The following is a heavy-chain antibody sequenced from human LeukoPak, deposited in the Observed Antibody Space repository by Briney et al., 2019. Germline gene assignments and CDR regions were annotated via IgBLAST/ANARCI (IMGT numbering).Heavy chain of an antibody. CDR2: LYSDGNT. D-gene: IGHD3-16*01. CDR3: ARGEDSMAANTLAY. J-gene: IGHJ4*02. CDR1: GFTVIIND. Sequence: GGSLRLSCAASGFTVIINDMTWVRQAPGKGLEWVSVLYSDGNTKYADSVQGRFTISRDNSKNTLYLEMNSLSPDDTAVYSCARGEDSMAANTLAYWGQGTLVTVSS. V-gene: IGHV3-53*01.